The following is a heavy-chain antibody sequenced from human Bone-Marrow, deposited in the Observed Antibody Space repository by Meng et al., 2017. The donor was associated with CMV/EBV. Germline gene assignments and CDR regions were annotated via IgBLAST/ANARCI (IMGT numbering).Heavy chain of an antibody. CDR1: GGSFSGYY. J-gene: IGHJ6*02. CDR3: ACSTSGYYYYGMDV. D-gene: IGHD2-2*01. Sequence: SQTLSLTCAVYGGSFSGYYWSWIRQPPGKGLEWIGEINHSGSTNYNPSLKSRVTISVDTYKNQFSLKLSPVTAADTAVYYCACSTSGYYYYGMDVWGQGTTVTVSS. CDR2: INHSGST. V-gene: IGHV4-34*01.